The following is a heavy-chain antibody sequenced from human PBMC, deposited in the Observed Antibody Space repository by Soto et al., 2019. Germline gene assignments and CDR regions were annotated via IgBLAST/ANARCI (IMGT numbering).Heavy chain of an antibody. CDR3: ARGADLNN. Sequence: SETLSLTCTVSGGSISSHYWSWIRQPPGKGLEWIGYIYYSGSTNYNPSLKSRVTISVDTSKNQFSLKLSSVTAADTAVYYCARGADLNNWGQGTLVTVSS. CDR1: GGSISSHY. J-gene: IGHJ4*02. CDR2: IYYSGST. V-gene: IGHV4-59*11.